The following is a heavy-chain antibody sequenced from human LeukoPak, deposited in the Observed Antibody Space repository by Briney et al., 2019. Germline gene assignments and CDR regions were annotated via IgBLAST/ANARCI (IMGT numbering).Heavy chain of an antibody. J-gene: IGHJ4*02. Sequence: SGTLSLTCVVSGGSISSSNWWSWVRQPPGKGLEWIGEIYHSGSTNYNPSLKSRVTISVDTSKNQFSLKLSSVTAADTAVYYCASGFGELLSYWGQGTLVTVSS. CDR1: GGSISSSNW. V-gene: IGHV4-4*02. CDR2: IYHSGST. CDR3: ASGFGELLSY. D-gene: IGHD3-10*01.